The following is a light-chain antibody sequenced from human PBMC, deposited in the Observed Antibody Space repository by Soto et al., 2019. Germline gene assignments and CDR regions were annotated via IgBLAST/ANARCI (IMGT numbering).Light chain of an antibody. CDR3: QQFDRFPIT. CDR1: QTISSW. J-gene: IGKJ5*01. V-gene: IGKV1-5*01. CDR2: DAS. Sequence: DIQMTQSPSTLSGSVGDRVTITCRASQTISSWLAWYQQKPGKAPKLLIYDASNLEIGVPSRFSGSGSGTHFSLTISSLQPEDIATYYCQQFDRFPITFGQGTRLEIK.